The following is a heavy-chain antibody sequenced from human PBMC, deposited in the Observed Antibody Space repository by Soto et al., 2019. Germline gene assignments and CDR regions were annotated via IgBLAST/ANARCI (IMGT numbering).Heavy chain of an antibody. CDR2: ISYDGSNK. CDR3: AKDLQGYGDSKRGWGMDV. J-gene: IGHJ6*02. D-gene: IGHD4-17*01. Sequence: QVQLVESGGGVVQPGRSPRLSCAASGFTFSSYGMHWVRQAPGKGLEWVAVISYDGSNKYYADSVKGRFTISRDNSKNTLYLQMNSLRAEDTAVYYCAKDLQGYGDSKRGWGMDVWGQGTTVTVSS. V-gene: IGHV3-30*18. CDR1: GFTFSSYG.